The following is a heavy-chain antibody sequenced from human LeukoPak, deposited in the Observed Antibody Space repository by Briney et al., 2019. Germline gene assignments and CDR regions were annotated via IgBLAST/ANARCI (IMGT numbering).Heavy chain of an antibody. V-gene: IGHV3-23*01. Sequence: GGTLRLSCAASGFTFSIYGMSWVRQAPGRGLEWVSAMSGSGGSTYYADSVKGRFTISRDNSKNTLYLQMNSLRAEDTAVYYCAKESYYDYVWGSYRPFDYWGQGTLVTVSS. CDR2: MSGSGGST. J-gene: IGHJ4*02. D-gene: IGHD3-16*02. CDR3: AKESYYDYVWGSYRPFDY. CDR1: GFTFSIYG.